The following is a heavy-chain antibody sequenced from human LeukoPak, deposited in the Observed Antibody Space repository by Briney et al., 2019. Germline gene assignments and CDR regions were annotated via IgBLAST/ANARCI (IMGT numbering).Heavy chain of an antibody. V-gene: IGHV3-11*01. J-gene: IGHJ4*02. CDR1: GFTFSDYY. CDR3: ARANYYDSSGYYEGEDY. Sequence: GGSLRLSCAASGFTFSDYYMSWIRQAPGKGLEWVSYISSSGSTIYYADSVKGRFTISRDNAKNSLYLQMNSLRAEDTAVYYCARANYYDSSGYYEGEDYWGQGTLVTVSS. CDR2: ISSSGSTI. D-gene: IGHD3-22*01.